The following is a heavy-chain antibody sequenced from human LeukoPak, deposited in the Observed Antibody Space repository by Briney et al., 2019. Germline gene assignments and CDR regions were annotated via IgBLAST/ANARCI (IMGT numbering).Heavy chain of an antibody. CDR1: GDSISTSSYY. Sequence: SETLSLTCTVSGDSISTSSYYWGWIRQPPGKGLEWLGSIYYSGSTYYNPSLKSRDTISVDTSKNQFSLNLYSVTAADTAVFYCARSYYYDYRQIDYWGQGTLVTVSS. J-gene: IGHJ4*02. CDR2: IYYSGST. D-gene: IGHD3-22*01. CDR3: ARSYYYDYRQIDY. V-gene: IGHV4-39*01.